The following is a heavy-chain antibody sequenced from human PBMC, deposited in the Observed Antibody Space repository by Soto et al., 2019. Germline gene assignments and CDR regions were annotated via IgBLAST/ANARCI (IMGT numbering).Heavy chain of an antibody. CDR3: ARKDKSGYFNWFDP. Sequence: GESLKISCRTSGYKFTSSWIAWVRQMPGKGLEWMGIIFPSDSDTRYSPSFQGQVTISADRSTSTVFLQWASLKASDTAVYFCARKDKSGYFNWFDPWGQGXLVTVPS. V-gene: IGHV5-51*01. CDR1: GYKFTSSW. J-gene: IGHJ5*02. CDR2: IFPSDSDT. D-gene: IGHD3-22*01.